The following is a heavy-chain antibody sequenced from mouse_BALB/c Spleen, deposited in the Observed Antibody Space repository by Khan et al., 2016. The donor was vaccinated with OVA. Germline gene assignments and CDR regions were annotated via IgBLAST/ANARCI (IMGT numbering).Heavy chain of an antibody. CDR2: IWSGGST. J-gene: IGHJ3*01. V-gene: IGHV2-2*02. D-gene: IGHD2-12*01. CDR3: ARGGLPVTY. CDR1: GFSLSSYG. Sequence: QVQLKQSGPGLVQPSQSLSITCTVSGFSLSSYGVHWVRQSPGKGLEWVGVIWSGGSTDFNAAFISRLSISKDNSKSQVFFKMNSLQTNDAAIYYCARGGLPVTYWGQGTLVTVS.